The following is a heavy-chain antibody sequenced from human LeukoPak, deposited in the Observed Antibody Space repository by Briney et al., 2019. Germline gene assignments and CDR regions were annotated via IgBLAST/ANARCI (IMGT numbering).Heavy chain of an antibody. V-gene: IGHV4-34*01. J-gene: IGHJ4*02. CDR2: INHSGSP. Sequence: SETLSLTCAVYGGSFSGYYWSWIRQPPXXXXEWIGEINHSGSPNYNPSLKSRVTISVDTSKNQFSLKLSSVTAADTAVYYCARGRSLGPFDYWGQGTLVTVSS. CDR1: GGSFSGYY. CDR3: ARGRSLGPFDY.